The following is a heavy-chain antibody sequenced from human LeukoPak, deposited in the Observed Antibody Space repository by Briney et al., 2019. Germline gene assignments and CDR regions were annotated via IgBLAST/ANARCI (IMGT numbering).Heavy chain of an antibody. D-gene: IGHD6-19*01. Sequence: AGGSLRLSCAASGFTFSSYAMSWVRQAPGKGLEWVSAISGSGGSTYYADSVKGRFTVSRDNSKNTLYLQMNSLRAEDTAVYYCAKDLKTEQWLGTYDAFDIWGQGTMVIVSS. CDR3: AKDLKTEQWLGTYDAFDI. CDR2: ISGSGGST. CDR1: GFTFSSYA. J-gene: IGHJ3*02. V-gene: IGHV3-23*01.